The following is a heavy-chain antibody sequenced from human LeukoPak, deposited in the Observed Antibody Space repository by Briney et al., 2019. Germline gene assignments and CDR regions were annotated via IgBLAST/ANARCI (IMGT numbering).Heavy chain of an antibody. CDR2: IGYSAGDT. J-gene: IGHJ4*02. Sequence: GGSLRLSCAASGFTVSSYAMTWVRQAPGKGLEWVSAIGYSAGDTYYADSVKGRFTISRDNPMNTLYLQMSSLRADDTALYYCAKDDDGHHHGVDHWGQGTLVTVSS. CDR3: AKDDDGHHHGVDH. CDR1: GFTVSSYA. V-gene: IGHV3-23*01. D-gene: IGHD4-17*01.